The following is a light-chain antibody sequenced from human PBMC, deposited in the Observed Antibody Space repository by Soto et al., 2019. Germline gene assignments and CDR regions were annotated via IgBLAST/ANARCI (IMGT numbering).Light chain of an antibody. J-gene: IGKJ5*01. V-gene: IGKV1-9*01. Sequence: DIQLSESPSFLSAAVGDRVTITCRASQGISSYLAWYQQKPGKAPKLLIYVASTLQSGVPSRYSGSGSGTDFTLTINSLQPEDFATYYCQQAASCPITFGQGTRLEIK. CDR3: QQAASCPIT. CDR1: QGISSY. CDR2: VAS.